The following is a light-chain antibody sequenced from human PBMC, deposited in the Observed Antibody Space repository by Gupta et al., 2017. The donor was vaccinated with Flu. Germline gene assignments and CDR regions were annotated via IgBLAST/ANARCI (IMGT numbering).Light chain of an antibody. Sequence: RDVGGYSYVSCYHQHPVKAPPRIIYSVSTRPSGVSNRFSGSTSSNPSSLTISLLQAEYEADSYCSLSPLIRTWVFGGGTKLTVL. CDR1: RDVGGYSY. CDR3: SLSPLIRTWV. J-gene: IGLJ3*02. CDR2: SVS. V-gene: IGLV2-14*01.